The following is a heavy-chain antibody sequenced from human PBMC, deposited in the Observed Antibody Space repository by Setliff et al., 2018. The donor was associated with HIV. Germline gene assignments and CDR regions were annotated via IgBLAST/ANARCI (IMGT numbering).Heavy chain of an antibody. V-gene: IGHV1-46*01. CDR1: GYAFTSYH. CDR2: IFVGDSTT. Sequence: ASVKVSCKTSGYAFTSYHIHWVRQAPGQGLEWMGKIFVGDSTTHYAQKFQGRVTMTRNTSISTAYMDLSSLRSEDTAVYYCARGKVLRGNILYYWGQGTLVTVSS. CDR3: ARGKVLRGNILYY. D-gene: IGHD2-8*01. J-gene: IGHJ4*02.